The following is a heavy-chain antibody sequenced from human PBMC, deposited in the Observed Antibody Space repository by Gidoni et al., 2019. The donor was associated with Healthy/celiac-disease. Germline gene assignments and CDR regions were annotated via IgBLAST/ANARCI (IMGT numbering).Heavy chain of an antibody. CDR2: ISGSGGST. Sequence: EVRLLGSGGGLVQPGGSLRLCFASSGFSFSSHAMSWVRQALGKGLEGVSAISGSGGSTYYADSVKGRFTISRDNSKNTLYLQMNSLRAEDTDVYYCAKVGAAAGAYYYGMDVWGQGTTVTVSS. CDR3: AKVGAAAGAYYYGMDV. J-gene: IGHJ6*02. CDR1: GFSFSSHA. V-gene: IGHV3-23*01. D-gene: IGHD6-13*01.